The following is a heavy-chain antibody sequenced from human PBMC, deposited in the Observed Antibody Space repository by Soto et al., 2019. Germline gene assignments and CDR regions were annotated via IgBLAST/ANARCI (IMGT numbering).Heavy chain of an antibody. Sequence: SGPTLVNPTQTLTLPCTFSGFSLRSRGVGVGWVRQPPGKALEWLALIMWNDDNHYSPSLKSRLTTTKDTSKNQVVLTMTNMDPVDTATFYCAHYLAGDYYVSGSSCAFDIWGQGTMVTVSS. J-gene: IGHJ3*02. CDR2: IMWNDDN. CDR3: AHYLAGDYYVSGSSCAFDI. CDR1: GFSLRSRGVG. V-gene: IGHV2-5*01. D-gene: IGHD3-10*01.